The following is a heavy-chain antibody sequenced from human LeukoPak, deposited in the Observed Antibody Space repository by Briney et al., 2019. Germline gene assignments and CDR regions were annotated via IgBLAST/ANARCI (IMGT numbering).Heavy chain of an antibody. CDR2: IIPIFGTA. D-gene: IGHD3-22*01. CDR1: GGTFSSYA. CDR3: ARELGFNYYDSSGYFDY. J-gene: IGHJ4*02. V-gene: IGHV1-69*13. Sequence: SVKVSCTASGGTFSSYAISWVRQAPGQGLEWMGGIIPIFGTANYAQKFQGRVTITADESTSTAYMELSSLRSEDTAVYYCARELGFNYYDSSGYFDYWGQGTLVTVSS.